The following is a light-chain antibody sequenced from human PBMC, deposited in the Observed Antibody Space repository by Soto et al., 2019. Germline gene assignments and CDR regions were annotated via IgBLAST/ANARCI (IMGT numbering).Light chain of an antibody. CDR3: QQYGGSPIT. J-gene: IGKJ5*01. Sequence: EIVLTQSPGTLSLSPGERATLSCRASQSVSSNYLAWYQQKPGQAPRVLIYVASSRATGIPDRFSGSGSGTDFTLTISRLEPEDFAVYYCQQYGGSPITFGQGTRLEIK. V-gene: IGKV3-20*01. CDR2: VAS. CDR1: QSVSSNY.